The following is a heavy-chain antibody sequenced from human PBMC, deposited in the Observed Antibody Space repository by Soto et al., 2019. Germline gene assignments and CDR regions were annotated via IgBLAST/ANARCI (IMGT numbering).Heavy chain of an antibody. V-gene: IGHV1-69*06. CDR1: GGTFSSYA. D-gene: IGHD5-12*01. J-gene: IGHJ6*02. CDR2: IIPIFGTA. Sequence: SVKVSCKASGGTFSSYAISWVRQAPGQGLEWMGGIIPIFGTANYAQKFQGRVTITADKSTSTAYMELSSLRSEDTAVYYCVTTLEYSGYDSPYYYYGMDVWGQGTTVTVSS. CDR3: VTTLEYSGYDSPYYYYGMDV.